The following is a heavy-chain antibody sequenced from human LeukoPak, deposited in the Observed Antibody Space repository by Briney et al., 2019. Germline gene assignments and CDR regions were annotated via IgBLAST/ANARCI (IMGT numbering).Heavy chain of an antibody. CDR3: ATVDTAMPLDY. CDR1: GFTFSSYS. D-gene: IGHD5-18*01. J-gene: IGHJ4*02. CDR2: ISGSSSYI. Sequence: GGSLRLSCAASGFTFSSYSMNWVRQAPGKGLEWVSSISGSSSYIYYADSVKGRFTISRDNAKNSLYLQMNSLRAEDTAVYYCATVDTAMPLDYWGQGTLVTVSS. V-gene: IGHV3-21*01.